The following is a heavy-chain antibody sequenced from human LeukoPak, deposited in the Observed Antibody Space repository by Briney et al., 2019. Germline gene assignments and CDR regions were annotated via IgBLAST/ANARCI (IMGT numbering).Heavy chain of an antibody. J-gene: IGHJ4*02. D-gene: IGHD6-19*01. CDR1: GGSFSGYY. V-gene: IGHV4-34*01. CDR3: ARGPIAVAGYTFDY. CDR2: INHSGST. Sequence: SSETLSLTCAVYGGSFSGYYWSWIRQPPGKGLEWIGEINHSGSTNYNPSLRSRVTISVDTSKNQFSLKLSSVTAADTAVYYCARGPIAVAGYTFDYWGQGTLVTVSS.